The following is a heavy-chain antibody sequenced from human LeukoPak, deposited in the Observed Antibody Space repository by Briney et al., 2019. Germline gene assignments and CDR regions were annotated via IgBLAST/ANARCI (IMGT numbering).Heavy chain of an antibody. CDR3: ASRRSSGYFDY. V-gene: IGHV3-53*01. J-gene: IGHJ4*02. D-gene: IGHD2-15*01. CDR2: IYSGGST. CDR1: GFTVSSNY. Sequence: PGGSLRLSCAASGFTVSSNYMSWVRQAPGKGLEWVSVIYSGGSTYCADSVKGRFTISRDNSKNTLYLQMNSLRAEDTAVYYCASRRSSGYFDYWGQGTLVTVSS.